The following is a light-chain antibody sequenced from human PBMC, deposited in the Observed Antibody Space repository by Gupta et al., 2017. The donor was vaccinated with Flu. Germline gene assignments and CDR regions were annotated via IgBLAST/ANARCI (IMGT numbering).Light chain of an antibody. CDR1: QNVDSTY. CDR2: SAS. J-gene: IGKJ2*01. V-gene: IGKV3-20*01. CDR3: LRYQATTPRYT. Sequence: ELVLTQSPATLSLSPGERATLSCRANQNVDSTYLAWYQQKPGQAPSLLIHSASSRTTDIPDRFSVSGSGTDFSLTISRLEPQDSAVDDCLRYQATTPRYTFGQGTKLEI.